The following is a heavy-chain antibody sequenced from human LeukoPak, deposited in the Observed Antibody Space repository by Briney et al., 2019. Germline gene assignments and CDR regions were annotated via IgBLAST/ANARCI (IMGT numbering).Heavy chain of an antibody. J-gene: IGHJ5*02. CDR1: GFTFSSSA. D-gene: IGHD3-22*01. CDR2: ISVSGGST. CDR3: AKGRPYYYDPFDP. V-gene: IGHV3-23*01. Sequence: GGSLRLSCAASGFTFSSSAMNWVRQAPGKGLEWVSAISVSGGSTYYADSVKGRFTISRDNSKNTLYLQMNSLRAEDTAVYSCAKGRPYYYDPFDPWGQGTLVTVSS.